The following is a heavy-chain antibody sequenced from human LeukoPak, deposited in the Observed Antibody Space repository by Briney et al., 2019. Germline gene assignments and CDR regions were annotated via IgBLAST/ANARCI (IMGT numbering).Heavy chain of an antibody. J-gene: IGHJ1*01. CDR3: ARARPATYCSGGSCYEYFQQ. V-gene: IGHV1-2*02. Sequence: GASVKVSCKASGYTFTGYYMHWVRQAPGQGLEWMGWINPNSGSTNYAQKFQGRVTMTRDTSISTAYMELSRLRSDDTAVYYCARARPATYCSGGSCYEYFQQWGQGPLVTVSS. CDR1: GYTFTGYY. D-gene: IGHD2-15*01. CDR2: INPNSGST.